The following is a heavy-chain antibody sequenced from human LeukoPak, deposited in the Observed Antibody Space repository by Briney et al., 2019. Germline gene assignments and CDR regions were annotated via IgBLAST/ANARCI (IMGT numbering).Heavy chain of an antibody. D-gene: IGHD2-15*01. Sequence: PGGTLRLSCSASGFTFSSYAMHWVRQAPGKGLEYVSAISSNGGSTYYADSVKGRFTISRDNPKNTLYLQMSSLRAEDTAVYYCVKERGYCSGGSCYFDYWGQGTLVTVSS. J-gene: IGHJ4*02. CDR1: GFTFSSYA. CDR3: VKERGYCSGGSCYFDY. V-gene: IGHV3-64D*06. CDR2: ISSNGGST.